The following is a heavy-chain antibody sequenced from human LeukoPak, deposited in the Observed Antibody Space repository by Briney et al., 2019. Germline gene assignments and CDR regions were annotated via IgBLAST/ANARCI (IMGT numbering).Heavy chain of an antibody. CDR3: ARRRYLLDNYDAFDI. Sequence: PGGSLRLSCATSGFTFSTYWMSWVRQAPGKGLEWVANIKDDGSKKYYVDSVKGRFTISRDNTKNSLYLQMNSLRAEDTAVYYCARRRYLLDNYDAFDIWGQGTTVTVSS. J-gene: IGHJ3*02. CDR2: IKDDGSKK. D-gene: IGHD5-24*01. CDR1: GFTFSTYW. V-gene: IGHV3-7*01.